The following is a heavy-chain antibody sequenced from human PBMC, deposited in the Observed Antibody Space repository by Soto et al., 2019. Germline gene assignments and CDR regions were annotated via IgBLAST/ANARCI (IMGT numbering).Heavy chain of an antibody. Sequence: GGSLRLSCAASGFTFSTYSMNWVRQAPGKGLEWVSSISSSSYYIYYADSVKGRFTISRDNAKNSLFLQMNSLRAENTAVYYCARERGSCTSSSCFGSPDYWGQGTLVTVSS. V-gene: IGHV3-21*01. D-gene: IGHD2-2*01. CDR3: ARERGSCTSSSCFGSPDY. CDR2: ISSSSYYI. CDR1: GFTFSTYS. J-gene: IGHJ4*02.